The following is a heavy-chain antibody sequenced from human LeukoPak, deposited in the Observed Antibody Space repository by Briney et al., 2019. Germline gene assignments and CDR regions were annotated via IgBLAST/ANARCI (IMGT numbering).Heavy chain of an antibody. Sequence: SETLSLTCTVSGGSIGSSSYYWGWIRQPPGTGLEWIGSIYYSESTYYNPSLKSRVTISVDTSKNQFFLKLSSVTAADTAVYYCARETAAAAGNWFDPWGQGTLVTVSS. CDR3: ARETAAAAGNWFDP. D-gene: IGHD6-13*01. J-gene: IGHJ5*02. CDR1: GGSIGSSSYY. CDR2: IYYSEST. V-gene: IGHV4-39*07.